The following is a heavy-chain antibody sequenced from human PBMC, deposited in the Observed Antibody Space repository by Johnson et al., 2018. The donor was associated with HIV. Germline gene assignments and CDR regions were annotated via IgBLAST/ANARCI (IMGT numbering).Heavy chain of an antibody. CDR3: ARERPRDAFDI. Sequence: QMLLVESGGGVVQPGGSLRLSCAASGFTFSSYGMHWVRQAQGKGLEWVAFIRYDGSNKYYADSVTGRFTISRDNSKNTLYLQMNSRRAEDTAVYYCARERPRDAFDIWGQGTMVTVSS. CDR1: GFTFSSYG. J-gene: IGHJ3*02. CDR2: IRYDGSNK. V-gene: IGHV3-30*02.